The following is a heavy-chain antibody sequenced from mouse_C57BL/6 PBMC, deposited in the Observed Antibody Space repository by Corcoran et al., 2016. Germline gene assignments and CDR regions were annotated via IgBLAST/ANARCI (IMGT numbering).Heavy chain of an antibody. J-gene: IGHJ2*01. V-gene: IGHV1-19*01. CDR3: ARYYYGSYFDY. Sequence: EVQLQQSGAELVKPGASVKLSCTASGFNIKDYYMHWVKQRTEQGLEWIGVINPYNGGTSYNQKFKGKATLTVDKSSSTAYMELNSLTSEDSAVYYCARYYYGSYFDYWGQGTTLTVSS. CDR1: GFNIKDYY. CDR2: INPYNGGT. D-gene: IGHD1-1*01.